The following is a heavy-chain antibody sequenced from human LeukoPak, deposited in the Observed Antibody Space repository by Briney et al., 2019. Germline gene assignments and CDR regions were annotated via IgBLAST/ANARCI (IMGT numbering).Heavy chain of an antibody. CDR1: GFTFSSYA. V-gene: IGHV3-23*01. Sequence: GGSLRLSCAASGFTFSSYAMSWVRQAPGKGLEWVSAISGSGGSTYYADSEKGRFTISRDNSKNTLYLQMNSLRAEDTAVYYCAKGYSDFWSGHYYFDYWGQGTLVTVSS. J-gene: IGHJ4*02. CDR2: ISGSGGST. D-gene: IGHD3-3*01. CDR3: AKGYSDFWSGHYYFDY.